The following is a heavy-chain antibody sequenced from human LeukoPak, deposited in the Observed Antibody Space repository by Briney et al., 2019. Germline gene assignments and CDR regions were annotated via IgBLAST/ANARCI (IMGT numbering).Heavy chain of an antibody. J-gene: IGHJ4*02. D-gene: IGHD3-10*01. CDR2: INHSGST. V-gene: IGHV4-34*01. CDR1: GGSFSGYY. CDR3: ASGMLRGLAPVALDF. Sequence: KSSETLSLTCAVYGGSFSGYYWSWIRQPPGKGLEWIGEINHSGSTNYNPSLKSRVTISQDTSNNKFSLKVSSVTAADTARYYCASGMLRGLAPVALDFWGQGTLVTVSS.